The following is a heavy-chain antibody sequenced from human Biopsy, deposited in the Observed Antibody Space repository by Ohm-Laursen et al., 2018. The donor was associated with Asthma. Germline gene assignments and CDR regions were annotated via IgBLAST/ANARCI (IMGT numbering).Heavy chain of an antibody. D-gene: IGHD5-24*01. CDR1: GFIFSSYG. J-gene: IGHJ4*02. CDR3: ARDMNRDGWYFDY. CDR2: ISYDGSNK. V-gene: IGHV3-30*03. Sequence: SLRLSCAASGFIFSSYGMHWVRQAPGMGLEWVAVISYDGSNKYYADSVNGRFTISRDNSKNTLYLQMNSLRGDDTAVYYCARDMNRDGWYFDYWGQGTLVTVSS.